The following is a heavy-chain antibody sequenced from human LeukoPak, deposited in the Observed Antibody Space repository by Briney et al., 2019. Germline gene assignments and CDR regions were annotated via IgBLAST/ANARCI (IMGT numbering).Heavy chain of an antibody. V-gene: IGHV1-46*01. Sequence: ASVKISCKASGYTFTSYYMHWVRQAPGQGLEWMGLINPTGGSTGYAQKFQGRVTMTRDMSTSTDYMELSSLRSEDTAIYYCARDNSVGDNAWWFDPWGQGTLVTVSS. CDR1: GYTFTSYY. D-gene: IGHD1-26*01. J-gene: IGHJ5*02. CDR2: INPTGGST. CDR3: ARDNSVGDNAWWFDP.